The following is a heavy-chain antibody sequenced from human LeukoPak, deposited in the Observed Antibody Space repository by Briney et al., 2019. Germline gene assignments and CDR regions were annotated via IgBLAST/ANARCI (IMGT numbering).Heavy chain of an antibody. V-gene: IGHV3-48*03. CDR3: AELGITMIGGV. D-gene: IGHD3-10*02. CDR2: ISSSGSTI. CDR1: GFTFSSYE. J-gene: IGHJ6*04. Sequence: HPGGSLRLSCAAAGFTFSSYEMNWVRQAPGEGLEWVSYISSSGSTIYYADSVKGRFTISRDNAKNSLYLQMNSLRAEDTAVYYCAELGITMIGGVWGKGTTVTISS.